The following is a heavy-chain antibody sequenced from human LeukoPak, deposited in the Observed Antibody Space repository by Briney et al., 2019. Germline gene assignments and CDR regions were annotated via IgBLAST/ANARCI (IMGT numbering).Heavy chain of an antibody. Sequence: ASVKVSCKASGYTFTGYYMHWVRQAPGQGLEWMGWINPNSGRTNYAQKFQGRVTMTRDTSISTAYMELSRLRSDDTAVYYCARSPLSLLNPPDYWGQGTLVTVSS. CDR1: GYTFTGYY. V-gene: IGHV1-2*02. J-gene: IGHJ4*02. CDR3: ARSPLSLLNPPDY. CDR2: INPNSGRT.